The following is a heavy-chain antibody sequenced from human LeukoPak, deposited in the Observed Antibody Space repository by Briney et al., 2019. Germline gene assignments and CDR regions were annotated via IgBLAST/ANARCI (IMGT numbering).Heavy chain of an antibody. CDR1: GGSFSGYY. CDR3: XXXXXIAAAGRYGKAPXYYYYGMDV. Sequence: SETLSLTCAVYGGSFSGYYWSWIRQPPGKGLEWIGEINHSGSTNYNPSLKSRVTISVDTSKNQFSLKLSSVTAADTAVYYCXXXXXIAAAGRYGKAPXYYYYGMDVWGQGTTXTVSS. D-gene: IGHD6-13*01. CDR2: INHSGST. V-gene: IGHV4-34*01. J-gene: IGHJ6*02.